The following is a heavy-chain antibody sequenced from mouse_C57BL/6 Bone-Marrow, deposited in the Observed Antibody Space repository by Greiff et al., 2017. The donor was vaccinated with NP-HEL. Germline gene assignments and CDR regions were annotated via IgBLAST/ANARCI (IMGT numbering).Heavy chain of an antibody. CDR2: IYPGSGST. CDR1: GYTFTSYW. J-gene: IGHJ3*01. Sequence: QVHVKQPGAELVKPGASVKMSCKASGYTFTSYWITWVKQRPGQGLEWIGDIYPGSGSTNYNEKFKSKATLTVGTSSSTAYMQLSSLTSEDSAVYYCARSPLRSAYWGQGTLVTVSA. V-gene: IGHV1-55*01. CDR3: ARSPLRSAY. D-gene: IGHD1-1*01.